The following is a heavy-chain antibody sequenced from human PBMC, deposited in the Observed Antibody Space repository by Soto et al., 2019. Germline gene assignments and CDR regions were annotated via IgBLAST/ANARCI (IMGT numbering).Heavy chain of an antibody. J-gene: IGHJ5*02. Sequence: QVHLEESGPGLVKASQTLTLTCTVSGDYINSGDYYWTWIRQSPGKGLEWLAYIYKTGTSYYNPSLWSRLFISRDMSTSRFSLQVTSVTGADTAFYYCARSLSASSGWFDPRGQGTLVTVSS. D-gene: IGHD6-6*01. CDR1: GDYINSGDYY. CDR2: IYKTGTS. CDR3: ARSLSASSGWFDP. V-gene: IGHV4-30-4*01.